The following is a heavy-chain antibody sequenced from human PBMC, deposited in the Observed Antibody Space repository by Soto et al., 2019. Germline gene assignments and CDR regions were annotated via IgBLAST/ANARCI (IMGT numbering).Heavy chain of an antibody. J-gene: IGHJ5*02. CDR2: IYYTGNT. V-gene: IGHV4-59*01. Sequence: SETLSLTWTVSGGSISGYYWSWSRQPPGKGLEWIGYIYYTGNTIYNPSLNSRVTMSVDTSKNQFSLHLNYVPAADTAVYYCARGGASSKWLDPWGQGTLVTVSS. CDR3: ARGGASSKWLDP. D-gene: IGHD3-10*01. CDR1: GGSISGYY.